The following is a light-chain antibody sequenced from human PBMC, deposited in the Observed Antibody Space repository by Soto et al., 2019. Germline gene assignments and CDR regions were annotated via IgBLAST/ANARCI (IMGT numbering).Light chain of an antibody. V-gene: IGLV2-8*01. Sequence: QSALTQPPSASGSPGQAVTISCTGTSSDIGNYDYVSWYQQHPDKAPKLMIYEVSKRPSGVSDRFSGSKSGNTASLTVSGLQAEDEADYYCSSYAGSNKVVIFGGGTKVTVL. CDR3: SSYAGSNKVVI. CDR2: EVS. CDR1: SSDIGNYDY. J-gene: IGLJ2*01.